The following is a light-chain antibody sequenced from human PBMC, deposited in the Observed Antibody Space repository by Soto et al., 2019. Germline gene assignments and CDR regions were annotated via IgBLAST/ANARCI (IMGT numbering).Light chain of an antibody. Sequence: QMPQSRSTLSASIEDRITITCRASQSIGDSLAWYQQKPGKAPKLLIYSASNLESGVPSWFSGSGSGTDFTLTISSLQPEDFATYYCQQSYSTPLTSGGGIKVDI. CDR2: SAS. CDR1: QSIGDS. CDR3: QQSYSTPLT. V-gene: IGKV1-39*01. J-gene: IGKJ4*01.